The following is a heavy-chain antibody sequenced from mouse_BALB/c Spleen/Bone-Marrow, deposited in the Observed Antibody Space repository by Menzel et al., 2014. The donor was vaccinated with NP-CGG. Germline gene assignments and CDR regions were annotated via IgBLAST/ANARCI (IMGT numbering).Heavy chain of an antibody. J-gene: IGHJ3*01. D-gene: IGHD2-10*02. CDR2: SRNRAKYYTT. Sequence: DVKLVESGGGLVQPGDSLRLSCATSGFTFSDFYMEWVRQPPGKRLEWIATSRNRAKYYTTEYSASVKGRFIVSRDTSQSFLYLQMNALRAEDTAIYYCARDVGYGNYFVYWGQGTLVTVSA. CDR3: ARDVGYGNYFVY. V-gene: IGHV7-1*02. CDR1: GFTFSDFY.